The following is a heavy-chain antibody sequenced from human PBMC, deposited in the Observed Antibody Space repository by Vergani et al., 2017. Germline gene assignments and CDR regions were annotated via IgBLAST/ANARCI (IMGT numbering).Heavy chain of an antibody. J-gene: IGHJ6*02. CDR2: IRFDGSNK. CDR1: GLTFSTCG. Sequence: QVQLVESGGGVVQPGGSLRLSCAASGLTFSTCGMHWVRQAPGKGLELVAFIRFDGSNKYYGDSVNGRFIISRDNSKNTVDLRMNSLRTDDTAIYYCAKDRPTNMFRGAYGMDVWGQGTTVTVSS. D-gene: IGHD2-8*01. CDR3: AKDRPTNMFRGAYGMDV. V-gene: IGHV3-30*02.